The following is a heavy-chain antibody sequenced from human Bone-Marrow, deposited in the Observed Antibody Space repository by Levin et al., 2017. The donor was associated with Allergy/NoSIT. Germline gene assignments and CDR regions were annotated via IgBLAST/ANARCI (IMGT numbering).Heavy chain of an antibody. CDR2: ISGSGDNT. D-gene: IGHD2-2*01. Sequence: GESLKISCAASGFTFSSYAMSWVRQAPGKGLEWVSAISGSGDNTYYADSVKGRFTISRDNSENTLYLQMNSLRAEDTALYYCAKTYGPAATHPGDYWGQGTLVTVSS. V-gene: IGHV3-23*01. CDR1: GFTFSSYA. CDR3: AKTYGPAATHPGDY. J-gene: IGHJ4*02.